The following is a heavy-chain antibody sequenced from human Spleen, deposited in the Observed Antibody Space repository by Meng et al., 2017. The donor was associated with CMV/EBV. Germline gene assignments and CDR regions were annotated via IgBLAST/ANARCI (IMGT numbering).Heavy chain of an antibody. CDR2: IYYSGST. J-gene: IGHJ4*02. CDR3: ARAAIADTFDY. CDR1: GGYLRSGDYY. Sequence: VQLQESGLGLVKPSQTLSLTCTVSGGYLRSGDYYWSWIRQPPGKGLEWIGYIYYSGSTYYNPSLKSRVTISVDTSKNQFSLKLSSVTAADTAVYYCARAAIADTFDYWGQGTLVTVSS. D-gene: IGHD6-13*01. V-gene: IGHV4-30-4*08.